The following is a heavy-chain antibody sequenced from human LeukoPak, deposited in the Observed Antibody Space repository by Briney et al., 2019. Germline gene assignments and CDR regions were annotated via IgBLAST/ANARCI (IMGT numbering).Heavy chain of an antibody. D-gene: IGHD6-19*01. V-gene: IGHV3-53*01. Sequence: GGSLRLSCAGSGFTFSNYEMNWVRQAPGKGLEWISVDYRGESTYYADSVKGRFTISRDNFKNTVYLQMNNMRAEDTAVYYCARVGASVAGPFDYWGQGTLVTVSS. CDR2: DYRGEST. CDR3: ARVGASVAGPFDY. J-gene: IGHJ4*02. CDR1: GFTFSNYE.